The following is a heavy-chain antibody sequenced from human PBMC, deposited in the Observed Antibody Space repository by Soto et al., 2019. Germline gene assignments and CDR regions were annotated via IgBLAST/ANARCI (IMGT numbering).Heavy chain of an antibody. D-gene: IGHD6-6*01. CDR3: AKEASRSRHYGMDV. Sequence: PGGSLRLSCAASGFTFSSYGMHWVRQAPGKGLEWVAVISYDGSNKYYADSVKGRLTISRDNSKNTLYLQMNSLRAEDTAVYYCAKEASRSRHYGMDVWGQGTTVTVSS. CDR2: ISYDGSNK. CDR1: GFTFSSYG. J-gene: IGHJ6*02. V-gene: IGHV3-30*18.